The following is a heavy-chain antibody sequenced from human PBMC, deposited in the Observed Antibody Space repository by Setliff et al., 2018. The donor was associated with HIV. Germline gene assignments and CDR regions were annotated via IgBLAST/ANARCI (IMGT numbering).Heavy chain of an antibody. Sequence: PGASVKVSCKASGGTFSSYAISWVRQAPGQGLEWMGGIIPIFGTANYAQKFQGRVTITADESTSTAYMELSSLRSEDTAVYYCAREQHLGRYFDYWGQGTLVTVSS. J-gene: IGHJ4*02. CDR2: IIPIFGTA. CDR3: AREQHLGRYFDY. V-gene: IGHV1-69*13. D-gene: IGHD6-13*01. CDR1: GGTFSSYA.